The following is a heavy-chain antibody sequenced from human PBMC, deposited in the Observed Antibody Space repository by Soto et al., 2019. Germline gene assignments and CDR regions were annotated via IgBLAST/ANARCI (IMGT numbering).Heavy chain of an antibody. D-gene: IGHD4-4*01. CDR3: AIGTTVVAFYYYYSMDV. J-gene: IGHJ6*02. V-gene: IGHV1-69*01. CDR2: IVPSSGKA. CDR1: GGPFSSYT. Sequence: QVQLVQSGADVKQPGSSVRVSCKASGGPFSSYTISWVRQAPGQGLEWMGGIVPSSGKANYAQKFQGRVSITADESTTTASMELSSLRSEDTAVYYCAIGTTVVAFYYYYSMDVWGQGTTVTVSS.